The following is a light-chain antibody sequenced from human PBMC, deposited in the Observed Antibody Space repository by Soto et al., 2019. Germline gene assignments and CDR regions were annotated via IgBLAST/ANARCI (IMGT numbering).Light chain of an antibody. V-gene: IGLV2-23*02. CDR2: GVT. CDR1: NSDVGRFNL. J-gene: IGLJ1*01. Sequence: QSALTQPASVSGSPGQSITISCTGTNSDVGRFNLVSWYQHHPDKAPKLMIFGVTKRPSGVSNRFSGSKSGNTASLTISGLQADDEADYYCCSYATGGTYVFGTGTKLTVL. CDR3: CSYATGGTYV.